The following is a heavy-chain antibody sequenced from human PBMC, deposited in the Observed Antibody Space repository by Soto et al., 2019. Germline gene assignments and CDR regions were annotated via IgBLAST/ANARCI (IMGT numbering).Heavy chain of an antibody. CDR3: ARDYWSGDRYYYGMDV. D-gene: IGHD3-3*01. CDR1: GYTFTGYY. V-gene: IGHV1-2*02. CDR2: INPNSGGP. J-gene: IGHJ6*02. Sequence: ASVKVSCKASGYTFTGYYIHWVRQAPGQRLEWMGYINPNSGGPNYAQKFQGRVTMTRDTSISTAYMELSRLRSDDTAVYFCARDYWSGDRYYYGMDVWGQGTTVPSP.